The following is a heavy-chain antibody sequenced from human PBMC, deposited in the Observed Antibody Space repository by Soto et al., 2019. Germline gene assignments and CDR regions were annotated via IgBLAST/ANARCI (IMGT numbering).Heavy chain of an antibody. CDR2: INSDGSST. V-gene: IGHV3-74*01. CDR1: GFTFSSYW. J-gene: IGHJ4*02. Sequence: GGSLRLSCAASGFTFSSYWMHWVRQAPGKGLAWVSRINSDGSSTSYADSVKGRFTISRDNAKNTLYLQMNSLRAEDTAVYYCARAEYSSSWYNYWGQGTLVTVSS. D-gene: IGHD6-13*01. CDR3: ARAEYSSSWYNY.